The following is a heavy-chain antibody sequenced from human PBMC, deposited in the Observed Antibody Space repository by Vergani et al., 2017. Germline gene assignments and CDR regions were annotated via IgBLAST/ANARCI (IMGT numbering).Heavy chain of an antibody. CDR3: AAKSCGTTGGQIEYFRE. CDR2: ISYGGTQK. Sequence: QVHLVESGGGVVQPGRSLRLSCVVSGFTSSYYGMHWVRQAPGKGLEWVAVISYGGTQKYYADSVKGRFTISRDNSKSTLYLQMNSLRTEDTAGYYCAAKSCGTTGGQIEYFREWGQGTLVTVSS. CDR1: GFTSSYYG. V-gene: IGHV3-30*03. D-gene: IGHD1-1*01. J-gene: IGHJ1*01.